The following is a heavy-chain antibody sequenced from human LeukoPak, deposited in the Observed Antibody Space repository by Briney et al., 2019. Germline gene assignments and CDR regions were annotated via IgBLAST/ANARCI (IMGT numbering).Heavy chain of an antibody. D-gene: IGHD5-12*01. V-gene: IGHV4-34*01. Sequence: SETLSLTCAVYGGSFSGYYWSWIRQPPGKGLEWIGEINHSGSTNYNPSLKSRVTISVDTSKNQFSLQLSSVTAADTAVYYCASSADVDIVATMARAHYFDYWGQGTLVTVSS. J-gene: IGHJ4*02. CDR1: GGSFSGYY. CDR2: INHSGST. CDR3: ASSADVDIVATMARAHYFDY.